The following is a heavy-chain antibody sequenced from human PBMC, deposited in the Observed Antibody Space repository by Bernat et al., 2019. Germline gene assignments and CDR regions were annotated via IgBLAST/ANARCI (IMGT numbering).Heavy chain of an antibody. CDR2: IWYDGSNK. J-gene: IGHJ3*02. CDR3: ARESPYYHESYDI. D-gene: IGHD3-22*01. Sequence: QVQLVESGGGVVQPGRSLRLSCAASGFTFSSYGMHWVRQAPGKGLEWVAVIWYDGSNKYYADSVKGRFTISRDNSKNTLYLQMNSLRAEDTAVYYCARESPYYHESYDIWGQGTMVTVSS. CDR1: GFTFSSYG. V-gene: IGHV3-33*01.